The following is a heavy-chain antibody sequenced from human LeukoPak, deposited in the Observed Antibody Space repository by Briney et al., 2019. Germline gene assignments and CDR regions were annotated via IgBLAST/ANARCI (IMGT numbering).Heavy chain of an antibody. CDR2: IKKDGSEK. CDR1: GFPFGDYW. Sequence: GGSLRLSCAASGFPFGDYWMTSVRQAPGKGLEWVANIKKDGSEKYYVASVRGRFTISRDNAKTSLYLQMNSLRAEDTAVYYCASELPSSSWYDYWGQGTLVTVSS. CDR3: ASELPSSSWYDY. D-gene: IGHD6-13*01. J-gene: IGHJ4*02. V-gene: IGHV3-7*01.